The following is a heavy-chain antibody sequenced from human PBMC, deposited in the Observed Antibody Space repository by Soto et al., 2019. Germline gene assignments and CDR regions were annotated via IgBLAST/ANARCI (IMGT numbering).Heavy chain of an antibody. J-gene: IGHJ5*02. D-gene: IGHD2-2*01. Sequence: SETLSLTCTVSGGSISSYYWSWIRQAPGKGLEWIGYIYYSGSTNYNPSLKSRVTISVDTSKNQFSLKLSSVTAADTAVYYCARGGDIVVVPAAHNWFDPWGQGTLVTVS. CDR2: IYYSGST. CDR3: ARGGDIVVVPAAHNWFDP. CDR1: GGSISSYY. V-gene: IGHV4-59*01.